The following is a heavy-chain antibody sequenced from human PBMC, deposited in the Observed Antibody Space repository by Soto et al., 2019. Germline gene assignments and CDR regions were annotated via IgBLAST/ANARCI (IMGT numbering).Heavy chain of an antibody. CDR3: ARRGGSPSAPGNEYGLDV. CDR2: ISGSGDKD. CDR1: GFTFNNYA. V-gene: IGHV3-23*01. J-gene: IGHJ6*01. D-gene: IGHD1-1*01. Sequence: GGSLRLSCAASGFTFNNYAMRWLRQAPGKGLEWVSSISGSGDKDYYADAVKGRFTISRDNSNNRLYLQINSLRVEDTAVYYCARRGGSPSAPGNEYGLDVWGQGTTVTVSS.